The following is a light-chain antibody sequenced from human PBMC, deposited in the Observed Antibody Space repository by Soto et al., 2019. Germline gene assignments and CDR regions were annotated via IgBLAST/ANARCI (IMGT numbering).Light chain of an antibody. CDR3: QHRSSWPLS. CDR1: QSVNQK. Sequence: EIVLTQSPATLSVSPGERATLSCRASQSVNQKLGWYQQKPGQAPRLLIYDASNRAAGTPVRFRGSGSGTDFTLTISSLEPEDSAVYYCQHRSSWPLSFGGGTKVDIK. CDR2: DAS. J-gene: IGKJ4*01. V-gene: IGKV3-11*01.